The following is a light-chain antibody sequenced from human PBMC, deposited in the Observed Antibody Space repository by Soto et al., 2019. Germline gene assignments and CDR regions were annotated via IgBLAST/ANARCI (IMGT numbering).Light chain of an antibody. J-gene: IGKJ5*01. V-gene: IGKV3-20*01. CDR2: GAS. CDR1: QSVSSTY. CDR3: QKYGSSSIT. Sequence: EIVLTQSPGTLSLSPGERATLSCRASQSVSSTYLAWYQQTTGQAPRLLIYGASSRATGIPDRFNASGSGTDFTLTISRLEPEDFAVYYCQKYGSSSITFGQGTRLEIK.